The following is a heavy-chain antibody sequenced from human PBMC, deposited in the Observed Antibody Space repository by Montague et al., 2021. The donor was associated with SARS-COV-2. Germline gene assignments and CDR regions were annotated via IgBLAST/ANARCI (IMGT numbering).Heavy chain of an antibody. D-gene: IGHD4-11*01. CDR3: ACGEITTQGLIYYYGMDV. CDR2: INHSGST. CDR1: GGSFSGYY. Sequence: SETLSLTCAVYGGSFSGYYWNWIRQPPGKGLEWIGEINHSGSTNYNPSLKSRVTISVDTSKNQFSLKLSSVTAADTAVYYCACGEITTQGLIYYYGMDVWGQGTTVTVSS. V-gene: IGHV4-34*01. J-gene: IGHJ6*02.